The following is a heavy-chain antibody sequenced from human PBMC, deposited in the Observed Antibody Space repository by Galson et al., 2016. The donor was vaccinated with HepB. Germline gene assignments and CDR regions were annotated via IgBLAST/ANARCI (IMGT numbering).Heavy chain of an antibody. CDR2: ISWNSGSI. J-gene: IGHJ6*02. CDR3: AKARSGDYDFWSGRPTDFGMDV. D-gene: IGHD3-3*01. V-gene: IGHV3-9*01. Sequence: SLRLSCAASGFTFEDYAMYWVRQAPGKGLEWVSGISWNSGSIGYADSVKGRFTISRDNAKNSLYVQMHSLRTEDTALYYCAKARSGDYDFWSGRPTDFGMDVWGQGTTVIVSS. CDR1: GFTFEDYA.